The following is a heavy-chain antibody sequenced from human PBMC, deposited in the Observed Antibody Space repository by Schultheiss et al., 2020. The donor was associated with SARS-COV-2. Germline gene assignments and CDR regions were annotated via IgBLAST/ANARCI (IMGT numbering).Heavy chain of an antibody. J-gene: IGHJ5*02. CDR2: IIPIFGTA. V-gene: IGHV1-69*13. Sequence: SVKVSCKASGYTFTGYYMHWVRQAPGQGLEWMGGIIPIFGTANYAQKFQGRVTITADESTSTAYMELSSLRSEDTAVYYCAVDFGVVGKGFDPWGQGTLVTVSS. CDR3: AVDFGVVGKGFDP. D-gene: IGHD3-3*01. CDR1: GYTFTGYY.